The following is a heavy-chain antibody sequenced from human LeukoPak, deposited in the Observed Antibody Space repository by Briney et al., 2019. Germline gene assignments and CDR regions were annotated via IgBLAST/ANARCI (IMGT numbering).Heavy chain of an antibody. D-gene: IGHD6-13*01. CDR1: GFTFSSYW. V-gene: IGHV3-7*03. CDR2: IKQDGSEK. J-gene: IGHJ4*02. Sequence: GGSLRLSCAASGFTFSSYWMSWVRQAPGKGLEWVANIKQDGSEKYYVDSVKGRFTISRDNSKNTLYLQMNSLRAEDTAVYYCARARIPIAAAPFDYWGQGTLVTVSS. CDR3: ARARIPIAAAPFDY.